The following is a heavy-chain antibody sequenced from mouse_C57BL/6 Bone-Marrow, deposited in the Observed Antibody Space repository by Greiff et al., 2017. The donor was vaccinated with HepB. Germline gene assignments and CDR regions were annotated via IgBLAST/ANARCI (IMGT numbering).Heavy chain of an antibody. CDR1: GYTFTSYW. V-gene: IGHV1-55*01. Sequence: QVQLQQSGAELVKPGASVKMSCKASGYTFTSYWITWVKQRPGQGLEWIGDIYPGSGSTNYNEKFKSKATLTVDTSSSTAYMQLSSLTSEESAVYYCARERVTTVVRDAMDYWGQGTSVTVSS. CDR2: IYPGSGST. CDR3: ARERVTTVVRDAMDY. D-gene: IGHD1-1*01. J-gene: IGHJ4*01.